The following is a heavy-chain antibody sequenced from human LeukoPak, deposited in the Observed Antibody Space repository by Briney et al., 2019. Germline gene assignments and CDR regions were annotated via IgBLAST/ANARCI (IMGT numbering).Heavy chain of an antibody. D-gene: IGHD3-10*01. J-gene: IGHJ5*02. Sequence: SETLSLTCTVSGGSISSGGYSWSWIRQNPGKGLEWIGYIYHGGNTYYNPSLKSRVTISVDTSKNQFSLTLSSVTAADTAMYYCARVRYYGSGEEIDPWGQGTLVTVSS. CDR3: ARVRYYGSGEEIDP. CDR2: IYHGGNT. CDR1: GGSISSGGYS. V-gene: IGHV4-31*03.